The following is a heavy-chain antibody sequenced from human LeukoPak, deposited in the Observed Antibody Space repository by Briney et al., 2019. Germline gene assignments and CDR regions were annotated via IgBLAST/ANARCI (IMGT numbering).Heavy chain of an antibody. CDR3: ARHQEGSSSSGGIDY. D-gene: IGHD6-6*01. J-gene: IGHJ4*02. V-gene: IGHV4-39*01. CDR1: GGSISSSSYY. Sequence: SETLSLTCTVSGGSISSSSYYWGWIRQPPGKGLEWIGSIYYSGSTYYNPSLKSRVTISVDTSKNQFSLKLSSVTAADTAVYYCARHQEGSSSSGGIDYWGQGTLVTVSS. CDR2: IYYSGST.